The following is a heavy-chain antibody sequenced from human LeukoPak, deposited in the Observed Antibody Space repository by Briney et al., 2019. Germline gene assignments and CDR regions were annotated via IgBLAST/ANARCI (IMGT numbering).Heavy chain of an antibody. Sequence: GGSLRLSCAASGFTFTNFAMSWVRQAPGKGLEWVSVISGNSGSTYYADSVKGRFTISRENSKNTLYLQMNSLRAEATAIYYCAREVGWFDSWGQGTLVTVSS. V-gene: IGHV3-23*01. J-gene: IGHJ5*01. CDR3: AREVGWFDS. D-gene: IGHD1-26*01. CDR2: ISGNSGST. CDR1: GFTFTNFA.